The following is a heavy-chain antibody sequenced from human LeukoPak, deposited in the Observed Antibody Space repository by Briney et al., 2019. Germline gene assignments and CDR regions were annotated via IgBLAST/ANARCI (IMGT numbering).Heavy chain of an antibody. CDR1: GGSISSSSYY. D-gene: IGHD5-24*01. J-gene: IGHJ4*02. CDR2: IYYSGST. Sequence: SETLSLTCTVSGGSISSSSYYWGWICQPPGKGLEWIGSIYYSGSTYYNPSLKSRVTISVDTSKNQFSLKLSSVTAADTAVYYCALEMATSPGGDYWGQGTLVTVSS. V-gene: IGHV4-39*07. CDR3: ALEMATSPGGDY.